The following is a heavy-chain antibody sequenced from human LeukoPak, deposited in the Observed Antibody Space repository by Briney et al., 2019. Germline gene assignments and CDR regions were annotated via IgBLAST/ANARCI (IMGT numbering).Heavy chain of an antibody. CDR2: IYHSGST. V-gene: IGHV4-30-2*01. CDR3: ARVLWPHYFDY. Sequence: TLSLTCAVSGGSISSGGYSWSWIRQPPGKGLEGIGYIYHSGSTYYNPSLKSRVTISVDRSKNQFSLKLSSVTAADMAVYYCARVLWPHYFDYWGQGTLVTVSS. D-gene: IGHD3-10*01. CDR1: GGSISSGGYS. J-gene: IGHJ4*02.